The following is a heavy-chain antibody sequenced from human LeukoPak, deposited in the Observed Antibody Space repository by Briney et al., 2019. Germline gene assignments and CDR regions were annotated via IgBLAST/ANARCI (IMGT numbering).Heavy chain of an antibody. D-gene: IGHD3-10*01. CDR3: ARDLTGASGDY. CDR2: INPNGGGT. CDR1: GYIFMDSY. V-gene: IGHV1-2*02. Sequence: ASVKVSCKASGYIFMDSYMHWVRQAPGQRLEWMAWINPNGGGTHYAQKFQGRVTLTLDTSISTAYMELNGLRSDDSAIYCCARDLTGASGDYWGQGTLVTVSS. J-gene: IGHJ4*02.